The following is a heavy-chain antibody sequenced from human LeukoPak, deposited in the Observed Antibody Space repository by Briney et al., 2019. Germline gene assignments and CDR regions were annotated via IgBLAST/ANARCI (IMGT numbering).Heavy chain of an antibody. CDR2: IYYSGST. J-gene: IGHJ3*02. CDR3: ARERGTYYDAFDI. Sequence: SETLSLTCTVSGGSISSGDYYWSWIRQPPGKGLEWIGYIYYSGSTYYNPSLKSRVTISVDTSKNQFSLKLSSVTAADTAVYYCARERGTYYDAFDIWGQGTMVTVSS. D-gene: IGHD3-10*01. CDR1: GGSISSGDYY. V-gene: IGHV4-30-4*01.